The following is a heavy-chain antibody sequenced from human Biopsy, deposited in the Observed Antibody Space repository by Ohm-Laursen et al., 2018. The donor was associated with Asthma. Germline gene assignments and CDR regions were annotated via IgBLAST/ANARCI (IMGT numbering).Heavy chain of an antibody. Sequence: SLRLSCAASGFAFNRFDMHWVRQAPGEGLEWLALITTDDVHKYNGESVRGRFSISRDNSKRTVYLHMAGLTVADTAVYFCARGEDPRPVTDHLDIWGQGARVIVSS. CDR3: ARGEDPRPVTDHLDI. D-gene: IGHD6-6*01. CDR2: ITTDDVHK. V-gene: IGHV3-33*08. J-gene: IGHJ4*02. CDR1: GFAFNRFD.